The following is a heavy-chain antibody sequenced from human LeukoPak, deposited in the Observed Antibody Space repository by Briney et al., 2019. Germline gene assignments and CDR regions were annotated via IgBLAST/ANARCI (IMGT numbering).Heavy chain of an antibody. CDR1: GGSFSGYY. CDR3: ARVLNWFDP. J-gene: IGHJ5*02. Sequence: PETLSPTCAVYGGSFSGYYWSWIRQPPGKGLEWIGEINHSGSTNYNPSLKSQVTISVDTSKNQFSLKLSSVTAADTAVYYCARVLNWFDPWGQGTLVTVSS. CDR2: INHSGST. D-gene: IGHD2/OR15-2a*01. V-gene: IGHV4-34*01.